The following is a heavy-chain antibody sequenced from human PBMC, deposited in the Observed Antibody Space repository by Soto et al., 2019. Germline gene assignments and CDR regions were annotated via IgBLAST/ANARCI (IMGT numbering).Heavy chain of an antibody. CDR2: ISSSSGTI. V-gene: IGHV3-48*02. D-gene: IGHD2-21*01. CDR1: GFPFSSYS. J-gene: IGHJ3*02. CDR3: ASYFHGGGLAFDI. Sequence: GGSLRLSCAASGFPFSSYSMNWVRQAPGKGLEWVSYISSSSGTIYYLDSVKGRFTISRDNAKNSLYLQMNSLRDEDTAVYYCASYFHGGGLAFDIWGQGTLVTVSS.